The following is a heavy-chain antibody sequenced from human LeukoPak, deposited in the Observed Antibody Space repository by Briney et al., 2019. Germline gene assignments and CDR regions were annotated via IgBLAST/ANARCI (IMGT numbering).Heavy chain of an antibody. CDR3: AKGGYDILTGLCDY. CDR2: ISYDGSNK. J-gene: IGHJ4*02. Sequence: GGSLRLSCAASGFTFSSYGMHWVRQAPGKGLEWVAVISYDGSNKYYADSVKGRFTISRDNSKNTLYLQMNSLRAEDTAVYYCAKGGYDILTGLCDYWGQGTLVTVSS. V-gene: IGHV3-30*18. CDR1: GFTFSSYG. D-gene: IGHD3-9*01.